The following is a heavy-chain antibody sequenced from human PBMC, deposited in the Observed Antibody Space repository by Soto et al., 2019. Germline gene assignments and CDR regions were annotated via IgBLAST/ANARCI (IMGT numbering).Heavy chain of an antibody. J-gene: IGHJ4*02. D-gene: IGHD3-10*01. V-gene: IGHV1-46*01. CDR1: GYDFTDHY. CDR2: ISPDGGST. CDR3: ARAPRGGVIIVITSAQIAY. Sequence: ASVKVSCKASGYDFTDHYIHWVRQAPGQGLEWMGIISPDGGSTRYSQQFQARITMTRDTSTSTVYMELSSLRSEDTAVYYCARAPRGGVIIVITSAQIAYWGQGTLVTVSS.